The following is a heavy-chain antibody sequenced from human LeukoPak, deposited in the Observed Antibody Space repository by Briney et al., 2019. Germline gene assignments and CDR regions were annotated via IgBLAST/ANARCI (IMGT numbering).Heavy chain of an antibody. Sequence: SETLSPTCAVSCGSISSDWCTWARQPPGKGLEWIGEIHHSGFTNYNASLKSRVTISVDKSKNQFSLEVKSVTTADTAVYFCATGDNKQKPVRGQGTLVTVSS. CDR1: CGSISSDW. CDR3: ATGDNKQKPV. J-gene: IGHJ4*02. D-gene: IGHD6-13*01. CDR2: IHHSGFT. V-gene: IGHV4-4*02.